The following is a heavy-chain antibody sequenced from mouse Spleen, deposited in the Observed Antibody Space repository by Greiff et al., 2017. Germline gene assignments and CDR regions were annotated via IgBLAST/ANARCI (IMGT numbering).Heavy chain of an antibody. CDR2: IDPEDGET. CDR3: ARSDYYGGSYGSY. CDR1: GFNIKDYY. Sequence: VQLKQPGAELVKPGASVKLSCTASGFNIKDYYMHWVKQRTEQGLEWIGRIDPEDGETKYAPKFQGKATITADTSSNTAYLQLSSLTSGDTAVYYCARSDYYGGSYGSYWGQGTTLTVSS. J-gene: IGHJ2*01. V-gene: IGHV14-2*01. D-gene: IGHD1-1*01.